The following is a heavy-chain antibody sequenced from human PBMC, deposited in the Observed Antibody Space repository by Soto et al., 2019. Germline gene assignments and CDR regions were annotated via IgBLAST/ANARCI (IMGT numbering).Heavy chain of an antibody. CDR1: GFTFSHYP. CDR3: ARAPARRRGGLEV. Sequence: VGSLRLSCAASGFTFSHYPIHWVRQSPGTGLEWVAVISYDGNQKYYADSVKGRFTFSRDNPKNTVYLQMNSLRGEDTAVYYCARAPARRRGGLEVLGQGTTVTVSS. J-gene: IGHJ6*02. V-gene: IGHV3-30-3*01. CDR2: ISYDGNQK. D-gene: IGHD2-15*01.